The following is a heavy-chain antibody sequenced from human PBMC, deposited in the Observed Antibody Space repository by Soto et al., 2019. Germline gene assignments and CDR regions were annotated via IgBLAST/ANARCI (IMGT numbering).Heavy chain of an antibody. D-gene: IGHD3-10*01. Sequence: QVPLVQSGAEVKKPGASVKVSCKASGYTFTAYPVHWVRQAPGQRLEWMGWINGANGDTGYSQKFQGRVTVTRDTSANTVYMELSSLTSEDTAVYYCARKDYYGAGIYYFDHWGQGTRVTVSS. J-gene: IGHJ4*02. CDR2: INGANGDT. V-gene: IGHV1-3*01. CDR3: ARKDYYGAGIYYFDH. CDR1: GYTFTAYP.